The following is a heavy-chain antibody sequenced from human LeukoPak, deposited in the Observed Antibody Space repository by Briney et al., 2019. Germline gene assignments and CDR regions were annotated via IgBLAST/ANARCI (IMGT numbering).Heavy chain of an antibody. Sequence: GASVKVSCKAAGGTFSSYAISWVRQSPGQGLGGMGGIIPIVGTANYAQKFQGRLTIPTHEPTSTAYMELSSLRPDDTAVYYCARVGNSRDYFDYWGQGTLIPVSS. J-gene: IGHJ4*02. CDR1: GGTFSSYA. CDR2: IIPIVGTA. D-gene: IGHD4-23*01. V-gene: IGHV1-69*05. CDR3: ARVGNSRDYFDY.